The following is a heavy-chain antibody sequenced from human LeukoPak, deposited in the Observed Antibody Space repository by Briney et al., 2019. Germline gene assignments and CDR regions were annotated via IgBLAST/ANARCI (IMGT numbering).Heavy chain of an antibody. CDR2: MNPNSGNT. Sequence: ASVKVSCKASGYTFTSYDINWVRQATGQGLEWMGWMNPNSGNTGYAQKFQGRVTITRNTSISTAYMELSSLRSEDTAVYYCARRGRGAYYYYMDVWGKGTTVTVSS. CDR3: ARRGRGAYYYYMDV. CDR1: GYTFTSYD. J-gene: IGHJ6*03. V-gene: IGHV1-8*03. D-gene: IGHD3-16*01.